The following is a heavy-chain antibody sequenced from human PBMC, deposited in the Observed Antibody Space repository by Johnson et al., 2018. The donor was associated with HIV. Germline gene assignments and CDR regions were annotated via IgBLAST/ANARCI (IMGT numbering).Heavy chain of an antibody. J-gene: IGHJ3*02. CDR3: ARDRGYCTNGVCYYDAFDI. Sequence: QVKLVESGGGVVRPGGSLRLSCAASGFTFSSYGMHWVRQAPGKGLEWVAFIRYDGSNKYYADSVKGRFTISRDNAKNSLYLQMNSLRAEDTAVYYCARDRGYCTNGVCYYDAFDIWGQGTMVTVAA. CDR2: IRYDGSNK. D-gene: IGHD2-8*01. CDR1: GFTFSSYG. V-gene: IGHV3-30*02.